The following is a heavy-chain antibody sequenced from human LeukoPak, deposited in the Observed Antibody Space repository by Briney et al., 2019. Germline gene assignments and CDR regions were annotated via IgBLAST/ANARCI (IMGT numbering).Heavy chain of an antibody. V-gene: IGHV3-23*01. J-gene: IGHJ6*02. CDR1: GFSFSNYG. CDR2: ISGSGGST. Sequence: GGSLRLSCAASGFSFSNYGMHWVRQAPGKGLEWVSTISGSGGSTYYADSVKGRFTISRDNSKNTLYLQMNSLRAEDTAVYYCAKDYYDSGGSYNGMDVWGQGTTVTVSS. CDR3: AKDYYDSGGSYNGMDV. D-gene: IGHD3-22*01.